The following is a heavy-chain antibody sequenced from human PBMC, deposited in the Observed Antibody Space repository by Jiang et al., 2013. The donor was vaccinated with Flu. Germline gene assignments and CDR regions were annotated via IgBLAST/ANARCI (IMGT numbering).Heavy chain of an antibody. CDR2: TYYRSKWYN. CDR1: GDSVSSNSAA. Sequence: TLSLTCAISGDSVSSNSAAWNWIRQSPSRGLEWLGRTYYRSKWYNDYAVSVKSRITINPDTSKNQFSLQLNSVTPEDTAVYYCARAIPGWFGEGDLDWFDPWGQGTLVTVSS. CDR3: ARAIPGWFGEGDLDWFDP. V-gene: IGHV6-1*01. J-gene: IGHJ5*02. D-gene: IGHD3-10*01.